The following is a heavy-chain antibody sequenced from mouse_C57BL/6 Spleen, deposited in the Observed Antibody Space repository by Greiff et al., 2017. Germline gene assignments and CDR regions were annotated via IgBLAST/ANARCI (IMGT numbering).Heavy chain of an antibody. Sequence: VQLQQSGAELVRPGPSVKVSCKASGYAFTNYLIEWVKQRPGQGLEWIGVINPGSGGTNYNEKFKGKATLTADKSSSTAYMQLSSLTSEDSAVYFCARPGTGYFDVWGTGTTVTVSS. J-gene: IGHJ1*03. CDR2: INPGSGGT. CDR3: ARPGTGYFDV. CDR1: GYAFTNYL. V-gene: IGHV1-54*01.